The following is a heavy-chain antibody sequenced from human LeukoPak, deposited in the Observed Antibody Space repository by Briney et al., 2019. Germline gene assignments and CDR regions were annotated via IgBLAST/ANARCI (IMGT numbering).Heavy chain of an antibody. J-gene: IGHJ4*02. Sequence: PSETLSLTCTVSGASIGGSHFHWGWIRQPPGKGLEWIGSIFYSGSTYYSPSLKSRVTISVDTSKNQFSLKLTSVTAADTATYYCARRGITYSSSFFAYWGQGTLVTVSS. D-gene: IGHD2-2*01. CDR2: IFYSGST. CDR3: ARRGITYSSSFFAY. CDR1: GASIGGSHFH. V-gene: IGHV4-39*01.